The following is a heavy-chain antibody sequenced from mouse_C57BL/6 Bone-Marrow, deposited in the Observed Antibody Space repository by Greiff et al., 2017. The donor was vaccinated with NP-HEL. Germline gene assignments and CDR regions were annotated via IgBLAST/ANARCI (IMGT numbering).Heavy chain of an antibody. J-gene: IGHJ2*01. V-gene: IGHV14-4*01. CDR2: IDPENGDT. Sequence: EVQLQESGAELVRPGASVKLSCTASGFNIKDDYMHWVKQRPEQGLEWIGWIDPENGDTEYASKFQGKATITADTSSNTAYLQLSSLTSEDTAVYYCTTLTSDYWGQGTTLTVSS. CDR1: GFNIKDDY. CDR3: TTLTSDY.